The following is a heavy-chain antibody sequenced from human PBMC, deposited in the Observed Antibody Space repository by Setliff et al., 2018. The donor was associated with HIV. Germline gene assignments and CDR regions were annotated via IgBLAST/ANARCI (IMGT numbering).Heavy chain of an antibody. CDR2: ISASSVNT. Sequence: ASVKVSCKASGYTFINYHIIWVRQAPGQGLEWVGSISASSVNTNYTQGRVTMTTDISTTTAYMELRSLRSDDTAVYYCARSLIIAAAVNDYWGQGTLVTVSS. CDR3: ARSLIIAAAVNDY. J-gene: IGHJ4*02. CDR1: GYTFINYH. D-gene: IGHD6-13*01. V-gene: IGHV1-18*01.